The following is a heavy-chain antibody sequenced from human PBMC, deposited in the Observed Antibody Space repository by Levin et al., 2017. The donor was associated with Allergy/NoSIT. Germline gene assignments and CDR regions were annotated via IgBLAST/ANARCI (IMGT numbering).Heavy chain of an antibody. Sequence: PGGSLRLSCAASGFIFSSYGMHWVRQTPGKGLEWVAVISYDGSNKYYADSVKGRFTVSRDNSKNTLYMQMNSLRAEDTAVYYCAKMGGYCSGASCYGWGQGTPVTVPS. CDR1: GFIFSSYG. CDR3: AKMGGYCSGASCYG. V-gene: IGHV3-30*18. D-gene: IGHD2-15*01. CDR2: ISYDGSNK. J-gene: IGHJ4*02.